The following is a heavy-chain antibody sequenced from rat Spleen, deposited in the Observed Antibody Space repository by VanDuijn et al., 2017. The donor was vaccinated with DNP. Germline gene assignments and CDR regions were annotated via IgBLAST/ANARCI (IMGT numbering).Heavy chain of an antibody. J-gene: IGHJ2*01. CDR1: GFSLPSYS. CDR2: MWTGGST. Sequence: QVQLKESGPGLLQPSQTLSLTCTVSGFSLPSYSLHWVRQPPGKGLEWMGVMWTGGSTEYNSALKSRLSITRDTSNSQVFLKMNSLQTEDTATYYCARSYSGYKAYFDFWGQGVVVTVSS. V-gene: IGHV2-1*01. CDR3: ARSYSGYKAYFDF. D-gene: IGHD1-9*01.